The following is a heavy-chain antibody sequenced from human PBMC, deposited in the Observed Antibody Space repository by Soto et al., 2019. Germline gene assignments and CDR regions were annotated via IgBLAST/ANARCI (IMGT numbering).Heavy chain of an antibody. J-gene: IGHJ4*01. V-gene: IGHV4-61*01. CDR2: VFRSGSI. Sequence: SETLSLTCNVSVGSMSTGSYLLRWVRQPPGKGLEWIGYVFRSGSINYSPSFKSRVTISIDKSKNQFSPMLKSVTASDTAVYFCPRAKNRYFEYLGHGDLVTVS. CDR3: PRAKNRYFEY. CDR1: VGSMSTGSYL.